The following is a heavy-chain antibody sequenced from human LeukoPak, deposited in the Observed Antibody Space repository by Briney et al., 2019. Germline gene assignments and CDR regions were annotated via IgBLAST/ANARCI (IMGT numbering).Heavy chain of an antibody. V-gene: IGHV3-30*02. CDR2: IRYDGSNK. CDR3: AKDRGEVWQWLVFGLDY. J-gene: IGHJ4*02. D-gene: IGHD6-19*01. Sequence: GGSLRLSCAASGFTFSSYGMHWVRQAPGKGLEWVAFIRYDGSNKYYADSVKGRFTISRDNSKNTLYLQMNSLRAEDTAVYYCAKDRGEVWQWLVFGLDYWGQGTLVTVSS. CDR1: GFTFSSYG.